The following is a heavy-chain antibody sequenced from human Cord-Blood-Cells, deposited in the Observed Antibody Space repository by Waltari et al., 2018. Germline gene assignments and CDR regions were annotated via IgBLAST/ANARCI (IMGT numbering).Heavy chain of an antibody. D-gene: IGHD6-6*01. CDR1: GYTFTSYA. Sequence: QVQLVQSGAEVKKPGASVKVSCKASGYTFTSYAMHWVRQAPGQRLEWMGWINAGNGNTKYSQKFQGRVTITRDTSASTAYMELSSLRSEDTAVYYCARVRGTAARPVPFDYWGQGTLVTVSS. CDR2: INAGNGNT. V-gene: IGHV1-3*01. J-gene: IGHJ4*02. CDR3: ARVRGTAARPVPFDY.